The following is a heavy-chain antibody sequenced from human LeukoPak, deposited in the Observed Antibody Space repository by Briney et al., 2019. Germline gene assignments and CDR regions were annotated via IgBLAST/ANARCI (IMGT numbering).Heavy chain of an antibody. J-gene: IGHJ4*02. CDR2: INQDGSDK. CDR1: GLTFSIHW. V-gene: IGHV3-7*01. CDR3: VGGDY. Sequence: TGGFLRLSCAASGLTFSIHWMNWVRQAPGKGLECVANINQDGSDKYYVDSVKGRFTISRDNTKNSLYLQMNSLRAEDTAVYYCVGGDYWGQGTLVTVSS.